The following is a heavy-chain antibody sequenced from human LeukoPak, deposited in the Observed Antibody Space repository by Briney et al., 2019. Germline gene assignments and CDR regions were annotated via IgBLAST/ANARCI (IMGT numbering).Heavy chain of an antibody. D-gene: IGHD5-18*01. Sequence: SVKVSCKASGGTFSTYAITWVRQAPGQGREWMGGIIPIFGTANYAQKFQDRVTITTDASTSTVYMELTSLRSEDTAVYYCARTPQHSYYYYNMDVWGKGTTVTVAS. V-gene: IGHV1-69*05. CDR1: GGTFSTYA. CDR3: ARTPQHSYYYYNMDV. J-gene: IGHJ6*03. CDR2: IIPIFGTA.